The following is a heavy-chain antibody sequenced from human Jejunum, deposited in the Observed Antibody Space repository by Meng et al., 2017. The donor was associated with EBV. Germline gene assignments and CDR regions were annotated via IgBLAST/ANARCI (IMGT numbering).Heavy chain of an antibody. CDR3: ARDSGSGYYGMDV. CDR1: GYTLTKYA. CDR2: VNTYTGDA. D-gene: IGHD3-16*01. Sequence: DQLAQSGTEVKRPGASVKVSCKASGYTLTKYAGHWMRQAPGHRPEWMGWVNTYTGDAGYSQKFQDRLTIIRDTSASTAFMELTSLTSEDTAVYYCARDSGSGYYGMDVWGQGTAVTVFS. J-gene: IGHJ6*02. V-gene: IGHV1-3*04.